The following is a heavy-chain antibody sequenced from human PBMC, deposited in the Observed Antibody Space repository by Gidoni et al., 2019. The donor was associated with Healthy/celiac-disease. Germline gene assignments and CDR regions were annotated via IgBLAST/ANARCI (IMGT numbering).Heavy chain of an antibody. CDR3: ARDRAVDFWSGPFDY. J-gene: IGHJ4*02. CDR1: GYTFPGYY. CDR2: INPNSGGT. D-gene: IGHD3-3*01. V-gene: IGHV1-2*02. Sequence: QVQLVQSGAEVKKPGASVKVSCKASGYTFPGYYMHWVRQAPGQGLEWMRWINPNSGGTNYAQKFQGRVTMTRDTSISTAYMELSRLRSDDTAVYYCARDRAVDFWSGPFDYWGQGTLVTVSS.